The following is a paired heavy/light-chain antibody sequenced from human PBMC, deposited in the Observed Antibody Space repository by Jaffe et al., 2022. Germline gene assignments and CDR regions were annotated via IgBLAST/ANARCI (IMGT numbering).Light chain of an antibody. CDR1: SSDVGSYNL. Sequence: QSALTQPASVSGSPGQSITISCTGTSSDVGSYNLVSWYQQHPGKAPKLMIYEGSKRPSGVSNRFSGSKSGNTASLTISGLQAEDEADYYCCSYAGSSTFPYVFGTGTKVTVL. J-gene: IGLJ1*01. CDR2: EGS. V-gene: IGLV2-23*03. CDR3: CSYAGSSTFPYV.
Heavy chain of an antibody. CDR3: ARHEAVWTTVTTGDYYYYMDV. CDR2: IYPGDSDT. CDR1: GYSFTSYW. Sequence: EVQLVQSGAEVKKPGESLKISCKGSGYSFTSYWIGWVRQMPGKGLEWMGIIYPGDSDTRYSPSFQGQVTISADKSISTAYLQWSSLKASDTAMYYCARHEAVWTTVTTGDYYYYMDVWGKGTTVTVSS. V-gene: IGHV5-51*01. J-gene: IGHJ6*03. D-gene: IGHD4-4*01.